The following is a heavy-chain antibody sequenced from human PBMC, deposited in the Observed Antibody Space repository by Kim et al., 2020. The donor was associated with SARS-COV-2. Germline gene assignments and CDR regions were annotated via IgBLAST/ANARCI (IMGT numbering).Heavy chain of an antibody. CDR2: IYHSGST. D-gene: IGHD3-22*01. V-gene: IGHV4-59*01. Sequence: SETLSLTCTVSGGSISPYYWSWIRQPPGKGLEWIGNIYHSGSTDYNPSLYSRLTISVDTSKNQFSLRLSSVTAADTAVYYCARLVYYYDRNGYKRVDYYGMDVWGQGTTVTVSS. CDR1: GGSISPYY. J-gene: IGHJ6*02. CDR3: ARLVYYYDRNGYKRVDYYGMDV.